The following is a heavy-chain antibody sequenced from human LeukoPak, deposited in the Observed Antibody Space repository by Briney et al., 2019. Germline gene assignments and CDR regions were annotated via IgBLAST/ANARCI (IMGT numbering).Heavy chain of an antibody. CDR2: IYSGGST. V-gene: IGHV3-53*01. CDR3: ARDVDAPYDLYFDY. J-gene: IGHJ4*02. CDR1: GFTVSSNY. D-gene: IGHD3-3*01. Sequence: GGSLRLSCAASGFTVSSNYMSWVRQAPGKGLEWVSVIYSGGSTYYADSVKGRFTISRDNSKNTLYLQMNSLRAEDTAVYYCARDVDAPYDLYFDYWGQGTLVTVSS.